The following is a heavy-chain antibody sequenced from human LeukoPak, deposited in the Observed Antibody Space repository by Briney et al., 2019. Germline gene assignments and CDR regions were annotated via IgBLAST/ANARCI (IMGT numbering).Heavy chain of an antibody. CDR1: GFTFSSYR. V-gene: IGHV3-7*01. Sequence: GGSLRLSCAVSGFTFSSYRMNWVRQAPGKGLEWVASIRQDGNEKSYVDSVKGRFTISRDNTKDSLYLQIDSLRAEDTAMYFCARDGTAPGLYFDLWGQGNLVSVSS. J-gene: IGHJ4*01. CDR3: ARDGTAPGLYFDL. CDR2: IRQDGNEK. D-gene: IGHD6-13*01.